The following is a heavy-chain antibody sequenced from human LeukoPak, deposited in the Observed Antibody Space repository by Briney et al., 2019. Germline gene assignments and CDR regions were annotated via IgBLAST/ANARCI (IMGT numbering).Heavy chain of an antibody. CDR2: ISGSGGNT. Sequence: PGGSLRLPCAASGFTFSDYAMNWVRQAPGKGLEWVSTISGSGGNTYYAGSVKGRFTISRDNSKNTLYLQMNSLRAEDTAEYYCAKDPQLLWFGESTAKVDYWGQGTLVTVSS. CDR3: AKDPQLLWFGESTAKVDY. CDR1: GFTFSDYA. D-gene: IGHD3-10*01. J-gene: IGHJ4*02. V-gene: IGHV3-23*01.